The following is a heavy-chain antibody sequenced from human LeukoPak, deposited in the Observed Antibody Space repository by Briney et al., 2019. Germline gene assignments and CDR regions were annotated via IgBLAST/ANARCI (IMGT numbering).Heavy chain of an antibody. V-gene: IGHV3-33*01. J-gene: IGHJ3*02. CDR1: GFTFSSYG. Sequence: GGSLRLSCAASGFTFSSYGMHWVRRAPGKGLEWVAVIWYDGSNKYYADSVKGRFTISRDNSKNTLYLQMNSLRAEDTAVYYCASALGYCSGGSCYSGAFDIWGQGTMVTVSS. CDR2: IWYDGSNK. D-gene: IGHD2-15*01. CDR3: ASALGYCSGGSCYSGAFDI.